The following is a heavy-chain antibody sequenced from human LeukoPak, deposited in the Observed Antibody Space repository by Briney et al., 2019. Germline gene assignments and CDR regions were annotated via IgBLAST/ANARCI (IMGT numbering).Heavy chain of an antibody. J-gene: IGHJ4*02. CDR1: GYTLTELS. V-gene: IGHV1-24*01. Sequence: ASVKVSCKVSGYTLTELSMHWVRQAPGEGLEWMGGFDPEDGETIYAQKFQGRVTMTEDTSTDTAYMELSSLRSEDTAVYYCATPSSAQPYYFDYWGQGTLVTVSS. D-gene: IGHD6-19*01. CDR3: ATPSSAQPYYFDY. CDR2: FDPEDGET.